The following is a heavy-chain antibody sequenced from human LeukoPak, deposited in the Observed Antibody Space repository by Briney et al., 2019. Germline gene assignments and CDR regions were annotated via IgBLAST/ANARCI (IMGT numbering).Heavy chain of an antibody. CDR3: GAAAKGVVYYDYYYYYMDV. D-gene: IGHD3-16*01. V-gene: IGHV4-34*01. J-gene: IGHJ6*03. Sequence: SETLSLTCAVYGGSFSGYYWSWIRQPPGKGLEWIGEINHSGSTNYNPSLKSRVTISVDTSKNQFSLKLSSVTAADTAVYYCGAAAKGVVYYDYYYYYMDVWGKGTTVTVSS. CDR1: GGSFSGYY. CDR2: INHSGST.